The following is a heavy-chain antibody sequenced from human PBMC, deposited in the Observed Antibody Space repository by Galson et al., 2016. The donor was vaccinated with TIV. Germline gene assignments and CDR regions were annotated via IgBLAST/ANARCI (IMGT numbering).Heavy chain of an antibody. CDR3: ARDRYYDASGYYFYYYGMDV. CDR2: IYSDGRP. CDR1: GFIVNNNQ. V-gene: IGHV3-53*01. Sequence: SLRLSCAASGFIVNNNQMSWVRQAPGKGLEWISVIYSDGRPYYANSAAGRFTISRGDSENTLYLQMTSLRAEDTAVYYCARDRYYDASGYYFYYYGMDVWGQGTTVTVSS. D-gene: IGHD3-3*01. J-gene: IGHJ6*02.